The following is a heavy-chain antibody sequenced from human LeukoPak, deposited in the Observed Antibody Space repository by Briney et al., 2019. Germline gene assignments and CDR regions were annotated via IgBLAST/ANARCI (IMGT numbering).Heavy chain of an antibody. CDR2: ISGSGGST. J-gene: IGHJ3*02. D-gene: IGHD4-23*01. CDR3: ARVYGGNGDAFDI. Sequence: GGSLRLSCAASGFTFSSYAMSWVRQAPGKGLEWVSAISGSGGSTYYADSVKGRFTISRDNSKNTLYLQMNSLRAEDTALYYCARVYGGNGDAFDIWGQGTMVTVSS. V-gene: IGHV3-23*01. CDR1: GFTFSSYA.